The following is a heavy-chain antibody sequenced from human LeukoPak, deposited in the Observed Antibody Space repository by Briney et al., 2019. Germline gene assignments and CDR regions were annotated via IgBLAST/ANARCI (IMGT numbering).Heavy chain of an antibody. V-gene: IGHV3-21*01. J-gene: IGHJ4*02. CDR2: ISSSSSYI. D-gene: IGHD1-26*01. CDR1: GFTFSSYS. Sequence: PGGSLRLSCAASGFTFSSYSMNWVRQAPGKGLEWVSSISSSSSYIYYADSVKGRFTISRDNAKNSLYLQMNSLRAEDTAVYYCARDGGSYLDFDYWGQGTLVTVSS. CDR3: ARDGGSYLDFDY.